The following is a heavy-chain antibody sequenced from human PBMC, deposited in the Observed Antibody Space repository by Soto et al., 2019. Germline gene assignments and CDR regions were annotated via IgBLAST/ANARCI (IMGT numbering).Heavy chain of an antibody. CDR1: GDSVSSNSAA. CDR2: TYYRSKWYN. J-gene: IGHJ6*02. V-gene: IGHV6-1*01. Sequence: PSQTLALPCPISGDSVSSNSAAWNWIRQCPSRGLEWLGRTYYRSKWYNDYAVSVTSRITINPDTSKNQFSLQLNSVTPEDTAVYYCARRAVADPYYYYGMDVWGQGTTVTVSS. CDR3: ARRAVADPYYYYGMDV. D-gene: IGHD6-19*01.